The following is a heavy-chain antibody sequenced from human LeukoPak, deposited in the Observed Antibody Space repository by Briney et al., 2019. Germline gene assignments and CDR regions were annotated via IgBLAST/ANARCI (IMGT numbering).Heavy chain of an antibody. CDR3: ARAVTTGTVDY. V-gene: IGHV3-7*01. D-gene: IGHD1-1*01. CDR1: GFTFRSYW. J-gene: IGHJ4*02. CDR2: INQGETEK. Sequence: GGSLSLSCAASGFTFRSYWMNWVRQTPGRGLEWVANINQGETEKYYVDSVEGRFTISRDNAKNSLYLQMNSLRAEDTAMYYCARAVTTGTVDYWGQGTLVTVSS.